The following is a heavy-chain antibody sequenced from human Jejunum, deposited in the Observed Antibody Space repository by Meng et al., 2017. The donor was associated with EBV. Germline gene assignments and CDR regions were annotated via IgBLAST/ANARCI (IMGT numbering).Heavy chain of an antibody. J-gene: IGHJ4*02. CDR1: GGSISSSSYY. V-gene: IGHV4-39*01. CDR2: YYNSGST. D-gene: IGHD1-26*01. Sequence: HLRLPGSGAGLVKPSETRSLTCTVPGGSISSSSYYWGWIRQPPGKGLEWIGTYYNSGSTYYNPSLKSRVTISVDTSKNQFSLKLISVTAADTAAYYCARQGPSGRTFDYWGQGTLVTVSS. CDR3: ARQGPSGRTFDY.